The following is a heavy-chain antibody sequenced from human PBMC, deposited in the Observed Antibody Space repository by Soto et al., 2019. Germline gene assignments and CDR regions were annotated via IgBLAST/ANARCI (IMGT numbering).Heavy chain of an antibody. Sequence: SETLSLTCNASGGSISSRYWNWIRQPPGKGLEWIGHIYNGESTNYIPSLKSRVTISVDTSKNQFSLKLGSVTAADTAVYYCAQTHGWPGFDYWGQGILVTVSS. CDR3: AQTHGWPGFDY. CDR1: GGSISSRY. V-gene: IGHV4-59*01. D-gene: IGHD6-19*01. CDR2: IYNGEST. J-gene: IGHJ4*02.